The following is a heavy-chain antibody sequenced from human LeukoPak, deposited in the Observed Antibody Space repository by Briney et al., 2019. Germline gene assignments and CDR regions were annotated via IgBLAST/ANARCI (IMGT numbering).Heavy chain of an antibody. CDR3: TRESGAFSPFGF. CDR1: GGSIITTNW. D-gene: IGHD1-26*01. CDR2: VHLNGAT. Sequence: SETLSLTCAVSGGSIITTNWWSWVRQPPGKGLEWIGEVHLNGATSYNPSLESRVSMSIDKSKNHLSLELSSVTAADTAMYYCTRESGAFSPFGFRGQGTLVTVSS. J-gene: IGHJ4*02. V-gene: IGHV4-4*02.